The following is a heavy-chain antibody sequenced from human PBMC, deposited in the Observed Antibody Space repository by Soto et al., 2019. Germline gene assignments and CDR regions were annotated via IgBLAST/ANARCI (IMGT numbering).Heavy chain of an antibody. CDR1: GGSISSGGYS. Sequence: AVSGGSISSGGYSWSWIRQPPGKGLEWIGYIYHSGSTYYNPSLKSRVTISVDRSKNQFSLKLSSVTAADTAVYYCARAMTTVTTIDYWGQGTLVTVSS. V-gene: IGHV4-30-2*01. CDR3: ARAMTTVTTIDY. J-gene: IGHJ4*02. D-gene: IGHD4-17*01. CDR2: IYHSGST.